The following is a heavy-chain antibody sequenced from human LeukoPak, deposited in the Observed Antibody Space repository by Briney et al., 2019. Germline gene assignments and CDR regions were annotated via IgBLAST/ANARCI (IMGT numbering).Heavy chain of an antibody. CDR3: ARGRIRGTYGY. V-gene: IGHV3-7*01. D-gene: IGHD3-10*01. CDR2: IKQDGSEK. Sequence: GESLRLSCAASGFTFSSYWMSWVRQAPGKGLEWVANIKQDGSEKYYVDSVKGRFTISRDNAKNSLYLQMNSLRAEDTAVYYCARGRIRGTYGYWGQGTLVTVSS. J-gene: IGHJ4*02. CDR1: GFTFSSYW.